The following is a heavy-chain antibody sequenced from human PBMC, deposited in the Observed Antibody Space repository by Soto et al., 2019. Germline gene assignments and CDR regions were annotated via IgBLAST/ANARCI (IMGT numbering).Heavy chain of an antibody. V-gene: IGHV2-5*01. Sequence: SGPTLVNPTQTLTLTCSFSGFSLSTSGVCVGWIRQPPGKALEWLALIYWSGDEHYRPSLKSRLTITKDTSKNKVVLTMTNMDPVDTATYYCARGLAARPVFAFDICRQGTMVTVSS. CDR2: IYWSGDE. CDR1: GFSLSTSGVC. J-gene: IGHJ3*02. D-gene: IGHD6-6*01. CDR3: ARGLAARPVFAFDI.